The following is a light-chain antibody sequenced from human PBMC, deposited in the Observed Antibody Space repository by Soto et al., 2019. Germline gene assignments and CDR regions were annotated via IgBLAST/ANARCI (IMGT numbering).Light chain of an antibody. V-gene: IGLV1-44*01. Sequence: QSVLTQPPSASETPGQRVTMSCSGSSSNIGRNTVNWYQQLPGTAPKLLIYSNNQRPSGVPDRFSGSNFGTSASLAISGLQSEDEADYYCAAWDDSLNGVVFGGGTKVTVL. J-gene: IGLJ2*01. CDR1: SSNIGRNT. CDR3: AAWDDSLNGVV. CDR2: SNN.